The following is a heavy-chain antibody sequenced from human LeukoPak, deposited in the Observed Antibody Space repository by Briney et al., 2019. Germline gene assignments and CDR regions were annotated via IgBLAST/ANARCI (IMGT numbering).Heavy chain of an antibody. J-gene: IGHJ4*02. CDR3: ASGSYYDILTGYYETYLDY. V-gene: IGHV1-69*05. CDR2: IIPIFGTA. CDR1: GGTFSSYA. Sequence: GSSVKVSCKASGGTFSSYAISWVRQAPGQGLEWMGRIIPIFGTANYAQKFQGRVTITTDESTSTAYMELSSLRSEDTAVYYCASGSYYDILTGYYETYLDYWGQGTLVTVSS. D-gene: IGHD3-9*01.